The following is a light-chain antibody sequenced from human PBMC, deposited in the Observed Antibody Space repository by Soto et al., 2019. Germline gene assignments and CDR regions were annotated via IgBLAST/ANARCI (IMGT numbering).Light chain of an antibody. CDR1: QSISSNN. Sequence: VLTQSPGTLSLSPGERATLSCRASQSISSNNLAWYQHQPGQAPRLLLFGTSIRATATPDRFTGSGSGSDVPLPIHAVEPEDFAVDYCQRYGPSPYTFGQGTKLEIK. J-gene: IGKJ2*01. V-gene: IGKV3-20*01. CDR2: GTS. CDR3: QRYGPSPYT.